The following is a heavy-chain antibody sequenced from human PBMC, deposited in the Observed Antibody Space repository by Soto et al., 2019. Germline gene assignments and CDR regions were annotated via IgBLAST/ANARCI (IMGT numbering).Heavy chain of an antibody. CDR3: AKDHSHTSGDLGDY. J-gene: IGHJ4*02. Sequence: QEQLVESGGGVVQPGRSLRLSCAASGFTFGTHAMHWVRQAPGKGLEWVAVISYDGSSQYYVDSVKGRFIISRDNSTNTLYLQMNSLRAEDTAVYYCAKDHSHTSGDLGDYWGRGTLVTVSS. D-gene: IGHD3-22*01. CDR1: GFTFGTHA. CDR2: ISYDGSSQ. V-gene: IGHV3-30*18.